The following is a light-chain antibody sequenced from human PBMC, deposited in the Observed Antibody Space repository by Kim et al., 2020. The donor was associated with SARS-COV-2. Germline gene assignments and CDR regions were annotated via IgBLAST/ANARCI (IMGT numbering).Light chain of an antibody. V-gene: IGKV3-20*01. CDR3: QHYGTSRLFT. CDR1: QSVSSTS. CDR2: GAS. Sequence: EIVLTQSPGTLSLSPGERATLSCRVSQSVSSTSLAWYQQKPGQAPRLLIYGASTRATGIPDRFTGSGSGTNFTLTINRLEPEDFAVYYCQHYGTSRLFTFGPGTKVDIK. J-gene: IGKJ3*01.